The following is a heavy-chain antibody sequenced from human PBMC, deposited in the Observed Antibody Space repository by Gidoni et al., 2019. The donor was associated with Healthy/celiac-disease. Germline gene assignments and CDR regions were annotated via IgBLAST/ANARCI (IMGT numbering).Heavy chain of an antibody. Sequence: EVQLVETGGGLVKPGGSLRLSCAASGFTFSSYSMNWVRQAPGKGLEWVSSISSSSSYIYYADSVKGRFTISRDNAKNSLYLQMNSLRAEDTAVYYCARSLPGIAVVEGFDPWGQGTLVTVSS. CDR3: ARSLPGIAVVEGFDP. D-gene: IGHD6-19*01. J-gene: IGHJ5*02. CDR1: GFTFSSYS. CDR2: ISSSSSYI. V-gene: IGHV3-21*01.